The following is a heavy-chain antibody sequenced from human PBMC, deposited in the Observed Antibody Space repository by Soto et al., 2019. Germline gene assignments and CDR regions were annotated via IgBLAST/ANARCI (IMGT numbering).Heavy chain of an antibody. V-gene: IGHV4-59*08. J-gene: IGHJ6*02. D-gene: IGHD3-16*01. Sequence: SETLSLTCTVSGGSISSYYWSWIRQPPGKGLEWFGYIYYSGSTNYNPSLKSRVTISVDTSKNQFSLKLSSVTAADTAVYYCARVTVDYDYVWGSYYYYGMDVWGQGTTVTVSS. CDR3: ARVTVDYDYVWGSYYYYGMDV. CDR1: GGSISSYY. CDR2: IYYSGST.